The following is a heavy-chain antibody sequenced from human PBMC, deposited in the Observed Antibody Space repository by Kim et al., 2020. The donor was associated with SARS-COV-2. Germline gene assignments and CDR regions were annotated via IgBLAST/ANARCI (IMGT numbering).Heavy chain of an antibody. CDR3: ARGGGHSLGSFDY. CDR2: LNSDGSST. J-gene: IGHJ4*02. V-gene: IGHV3-74*01. Sequence: GGSLRLSCAASGFTFSSYWMHWVRQAPGKGLVWVSHLNSDGSSTIYTDSVKGRFTISRDNAKNTLYLQMNSLRAEDTAVYYCARGGGHSLGSFDYWGQGTLVTVSS. CDR1: GFTFSSYW. D-gene: IGHD5-18*01.